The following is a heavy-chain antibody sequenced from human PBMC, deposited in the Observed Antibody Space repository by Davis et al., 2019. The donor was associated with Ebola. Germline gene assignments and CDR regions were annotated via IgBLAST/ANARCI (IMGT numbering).Heavy chain of an antibody. V-gene: IGHV4-61*05. CDR2: IYYSGST. CDR3: ARGRGDDYGDYACDY. J-gene: IGHJ4*02. Sequence: PSETLSLTCTVSGGSISSSSYYWGWIRQPPGKGLEWIGYIYYSGSTNYNPSLKSRVTISVDTSKNQFSLKLSSVTAADTAVYYCARGRGDDYGDYACDYWGQGTLVTVSS. D-gene: IGHD4-17*01. CDR1: GGSISSSSYY.